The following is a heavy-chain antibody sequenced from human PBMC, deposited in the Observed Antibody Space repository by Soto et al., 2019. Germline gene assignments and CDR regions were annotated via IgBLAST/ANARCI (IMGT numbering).Heavy chain of an antibody. CDR2: VYYTGTT. CDR1: GGSISSYF. D-gene: IGHD6-13*01. V-gene: IGHV4-59*01. J-gene: IGHJ4*02. Sequence: SETLSLTCTVSGGSISSYFYIWVRQPPGKGLEWIGSVYYTGTTDYNPTLKSRVTISVDTSKTQFSLNLRSVTAADTAVYYCARDLAAVPRAFDYWGRGTLVTVSS. CDR3: ARDLAAVPRAFDY.